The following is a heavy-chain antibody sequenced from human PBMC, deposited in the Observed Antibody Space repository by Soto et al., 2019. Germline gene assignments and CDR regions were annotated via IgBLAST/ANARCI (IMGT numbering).Heavy chain of an antibody. CDR3: ARGLRYFDWLPTYYYYGMDV. D-gene: IGHD3-9*01. CDR2: IWYDGSNK. CDR1: GFTFSSYG. Sequence: GGSLRLSCAASGFTFSSYGMHWVRQAPGKGLEWVAVIWYDGSNKYYADSVKGRFTISRDNSKNTLYLQMNSLRAEDTAVYYCARGLRYFDWLPTYYYYGMDVWGQGTTVTVSS. J-gene: IGHJ6*02. V-gene: IGHV3-33*01.